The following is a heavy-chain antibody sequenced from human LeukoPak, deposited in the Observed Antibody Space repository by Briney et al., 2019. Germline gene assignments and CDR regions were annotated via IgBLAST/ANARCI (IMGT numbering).Heavy chain of an antibody. D-gene: IGHD3-10*01. V-gene: IGHV1-8*03. CDR2: MNPNSGNT. Sequence: ASVKVSCKASGYTFTSYDINWVRQATGQGLEWMGWMNPNSGNTGYAQKFQGRVTITRSTSISTAYMELSSLRSEDTAVYYCAREGAGSDYYYMDVWGKGTTVTVSS. CDR3: AREGAGSDYYYMDV. CDR1: GYTFTSYD. J-gene: IGHJ6*03.